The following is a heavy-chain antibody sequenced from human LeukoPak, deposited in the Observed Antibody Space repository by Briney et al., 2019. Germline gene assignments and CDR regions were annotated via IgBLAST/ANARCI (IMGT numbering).Heavy chain of an antibody. CDR3: ARGLQSSGYAFDI. Sequence: SQTLSLTCAISGDSVFSNSSWNWIRQSPSRGLEWLGRKHYRSKWYNDYAVSVKSRITINPDTSKNQFSLQLNSVTPEDTAVYYCARGLQSSGYAFDIWGQGTMVTVSS. CDR1: GDSVFSNSS. V-gene: IGHV6-1*01. CDR2: KHYRSKWYN. J-gene: IGHJ3*02. D-gene: IGHD6-19*01.